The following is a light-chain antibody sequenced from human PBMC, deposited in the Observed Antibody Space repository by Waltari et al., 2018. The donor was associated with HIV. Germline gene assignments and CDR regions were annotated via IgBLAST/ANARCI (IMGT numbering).Light chain of an antibody. V-gene: IGLV1-51*01. J-gene: IGLJ3*02. CDR1: SSNLANNY. Sequence: PSVSAAPGPKVTISCSGSSSNLANNYVSWYQHLPGAAPKLVIYDNDNRPSGIPDRFSGSKSGASATLVITGVQTGDEGDYYCGTWDSSLNAGVFGGGTKLTVL. CDR2: DND. CDR3: GTWDSSLNAGV.